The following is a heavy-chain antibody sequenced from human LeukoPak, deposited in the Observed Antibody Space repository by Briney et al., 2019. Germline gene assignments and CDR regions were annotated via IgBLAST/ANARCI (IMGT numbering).Heavy chain of an antibody. D-gene: IGHD2-15*01. Sequence: GGSLRLSCAASGFIFSGYSMNWVRQAPGKGLEWVSYISTGSSSIYYADSAKGRFTISRDNARNSLYLQMNSLRAEDTAVYYCAREGWYCSGGSCYDYWGQGTLVTVSS. CDR3: AREGWYCSGGSCYDY. CDR1: GFIFSGYS. CDR2: ISTGSSSI. V-gene: IGHV3-48*01. J-gene: IGHJ4*02.